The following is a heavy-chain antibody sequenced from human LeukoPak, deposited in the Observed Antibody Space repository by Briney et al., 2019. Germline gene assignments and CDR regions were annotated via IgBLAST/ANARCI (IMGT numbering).Heavy chain of an antibody. V-gene: IGHV3-7*04. J-gene: IGHJ4*02. CDR2: IEQDGSAK. CDR3: ARADYYGSILDY. D-gene: IGHD3-10*01. CDR1: GFTFSNYW. Sequence: GGSLRLSCAASGFTFSNYWMSWVRQAPGKGLEWVANIEQDGSAKYYVVSVDGRFTVSRDNAENSLYLQMNFLRAEGTAVYYCARADYYGSILDYWGQGSLVTVSS.